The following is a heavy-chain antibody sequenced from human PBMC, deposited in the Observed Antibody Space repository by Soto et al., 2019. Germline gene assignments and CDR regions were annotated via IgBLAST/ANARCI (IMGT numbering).Heavy chain of an antibody. CDR1: VGSISSSSYY. J-gene: IGHJ3*02. CDR2: IYYTGTT. CDR3: AIRPLEWSLLPTPNDAFDI. V-gene: IGHV4-39*01. Sequence: SETLSLTCIVSVGSISSSSYYWGWIRQPPGKGLEWIGSIYYTGTTYYNPSLRSRVTISVDTSKNQFSLQLTSLTAADTAVYYCAIRPLEWSLLPTPNDAFDIWGHGTMVTVSS. D-gene: IGHD3-3*01.